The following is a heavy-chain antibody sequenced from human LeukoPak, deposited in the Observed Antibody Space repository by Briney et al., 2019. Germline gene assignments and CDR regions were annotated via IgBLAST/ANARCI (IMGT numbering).Heavy chain of an antibody. CDR2: ISSSSSTI. CDR1: GFTFGSYS. J-gene: IGHJ4*02. Sequence: GGSLRLSCAVSGFTFGSYSMNWVRQAPGKGLEWVSYISSSSSTIYYADSVKGRFTISRDNAKNSLYLQMNSLRAEDTAVYFCARGGSFSLAIAYWGQGTLVTVSS. CDR3: ARGGSFSLAIAY. D-gene: IGHD1-26*01. V-gene: IGHV3-48*01.